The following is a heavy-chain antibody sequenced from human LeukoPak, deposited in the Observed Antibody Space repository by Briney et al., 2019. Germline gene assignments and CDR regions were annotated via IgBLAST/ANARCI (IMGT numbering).Heavy chain of an antibody. D-gene: IGHD3-10*01. CDR2: IWYDGSNK. CDR1: GFTFSSYG. V-gene: IGHV3-33*01. J-gene: IGHJ4*02. Sequence: PGGSLRLSCAASGFTFSSYGMHWVRQAPGKGLEWVAVIWYDGSNKYYADSVKGRFTISRDNSKNTLYLQMNSLRAEDTAVYYCAREYVGGYFDYWGQGTLVTVSS. CDR3: AREYVGGYFDY.